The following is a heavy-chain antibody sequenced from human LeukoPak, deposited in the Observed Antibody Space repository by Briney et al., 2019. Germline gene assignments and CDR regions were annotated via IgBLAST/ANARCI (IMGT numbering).Heavy chain of an antibody. CDR3: AKGSSYTETYYFDY. CDR1: GFTFDDYA. J-gene: IGHJ4*02. V-gene: IGHV3-9*03. Sequence: GGSLRLSCAASGFTFDDYAMHWGRQAPGRGLEWVSSINWKSVSIGYADSVKGRFTISRDNSKNSLYLQMNNLRAEDMALYYCAKGSSYTETYYFDYWGQGTLVTVSS. D-gene: IGHD2-2*02. CDR2: INWKSVSI.